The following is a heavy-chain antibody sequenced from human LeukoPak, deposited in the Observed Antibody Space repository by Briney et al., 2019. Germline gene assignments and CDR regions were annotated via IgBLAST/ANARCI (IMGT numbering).Heavy chain of an antibody. CDR1: GYTFTSYY. V-gene: IGHV1-46*01. CDR3: ASTPLKNYDSSGFEVFQYYFDY. CDR2: INPSGGST. J-gene: IGHJ4*02. Sequence: GASVKVSCKASGYTFTSYYMHWVRQAPGQGLEWMGIINPSGGSTSYAQKFQGRVTMTRDMSTSTVYMELSSLRSEDTAVYYCASTPLKNYDSSGFEVFQYYFDYWGQGTLVTVSS. D-gene: IGHD3-22*01.